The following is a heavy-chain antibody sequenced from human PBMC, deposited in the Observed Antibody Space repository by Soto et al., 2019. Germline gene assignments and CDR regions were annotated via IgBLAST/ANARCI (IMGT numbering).Heavy chain of an antibody. CDR1: GGSISSYY. D-gene: IGHD2-21*02. V-gene: IGHV4-59*01. CDR2: IYYSGST. J-gene: IGHJ4*02. Sequence: PSETLSLTCTVSGGSISSYYWSWIRQPPGKGLEWIGYIYYSGSTNYNPSLKSRVTISVDTSKNQFSLKLSSVTAADTAVYYCARSIKVTTIDYWGQGTLVTVS. CDR3: ARSIKVTTIDY.